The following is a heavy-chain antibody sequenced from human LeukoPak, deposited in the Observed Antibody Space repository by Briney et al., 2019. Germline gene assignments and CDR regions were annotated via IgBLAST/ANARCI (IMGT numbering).Heavy chain of an antibody. V-gene: IGHV1-69*05. J-gene: IGHJ6*04. Sequence: SVKVSCKASGGTFSSYAISWVRQAPGQGLEWMGGIIPIFGTANYAQKFQGRVTITTDESTSTAYMELSSLRSEDTAVYYCARGVGRRGYSYGLDVWGKGTTVTVSS. CDR2: IIPIFGTA. D-gene: IGHD5-18*01. CDR3: ARGVGRRGYSYGLDV. CDR1: GGTFSSYA.